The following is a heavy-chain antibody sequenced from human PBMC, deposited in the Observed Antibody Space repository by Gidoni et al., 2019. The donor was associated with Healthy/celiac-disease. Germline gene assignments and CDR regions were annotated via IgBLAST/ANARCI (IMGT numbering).Heavy chain of an antibody. V-gene: IGHV3-23*01. CDR2: ISGSGGST. J-gene: IGHJ4*02. CDR1: GFPFGSYA. CDR3: AKDRVVSGWRY. Sequence: EVQLLESGGGLVQPGGSLRLSCAAAGFPFGSYALSGVRQAPGKGREWVSSISGSGGSTYYAASVKGRFTISRDNSKNTLYLQMNSLRAEDTAVYYCAKDRVVSGWRYWGQGTLVTVSS. D-gene: IGHD6-19*01.